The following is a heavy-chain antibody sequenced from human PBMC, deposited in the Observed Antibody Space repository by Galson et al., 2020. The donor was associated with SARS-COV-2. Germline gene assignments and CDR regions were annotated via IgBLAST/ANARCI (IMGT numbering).Heavy chain of an antibody. Sequence: GGSLRLSCAASGFTFSSYGMHWVRQAPGKGLEWVAVIWYDGSNKYYADSVKGRFTISRDNSKNTLYLQMNSLRAEDTAVYYCARVMITFGAYLAFDIWGQGTMVTVSS. J-gene: IGHJ3*02. D-gene: IGHD3-16*01. CDR3: ARVMITFGAYLAFDI. CDR1: GFTFSSYG. V-gene: IGHV3-33*01. CDR2: IWYDGSNK.